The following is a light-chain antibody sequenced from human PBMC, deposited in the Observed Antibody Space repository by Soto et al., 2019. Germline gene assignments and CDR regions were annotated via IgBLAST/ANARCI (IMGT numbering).Light chain of an antibody. J-gene: IGKJ2*01. CDR2: GAS. CDR1: QSVSSI. Sequence: EIVMTQSPDTLSVSPGERATLSCRASQSVSSILAWYQQKPGQAPRLLIFGASTRATGIPARFSGSGSGTEFTLTISSLHSEDFAVYHCQQYNNSPYTFGQGTTLEI. CDR3: QQYNNSPYT. V-gene: IGKV3-15*01.